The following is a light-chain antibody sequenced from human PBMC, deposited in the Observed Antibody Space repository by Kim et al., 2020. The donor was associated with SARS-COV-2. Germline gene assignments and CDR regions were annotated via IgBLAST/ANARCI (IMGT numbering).Light chain of an antibody. V-gene: IGLV3-19*01. CDR2: DEN. J-gene: IGLJ2*01. CDR1: SLIRCY. CDR3: GTRHSNNHSVL. Sequence: AVVRTVSMTSQRDSLIRCYAAWYQQKPGQAAMLVIYDENNRPPAIPERLFCATSGSTASSITTAGTPADEADYYCGTRHSNNHSVLFGGGTKLTVL.